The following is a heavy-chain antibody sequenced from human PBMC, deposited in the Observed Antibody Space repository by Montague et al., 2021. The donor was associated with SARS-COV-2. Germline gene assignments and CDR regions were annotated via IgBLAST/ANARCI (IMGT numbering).Heavy chain of an antibody. V-gene: IGHV3-53*01. Sequence: SLRLSCAASGFTVSSNYMSWVRQAPGKGLEWVSVIYSGGSTYNADSVKGRFTISRDNSKNTLYLQMNSLRAEDTAVYYCARDVSPIGLMDVWGQGTTVTVSS. CDR3: ARDVSPIGLMDV. CDR2: IYSGGST. J-gene: IGHJ6*02. CDR1: GFTVSSNY.